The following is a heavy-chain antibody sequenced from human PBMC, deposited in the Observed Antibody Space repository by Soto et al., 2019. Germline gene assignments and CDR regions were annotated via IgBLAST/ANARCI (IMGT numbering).Heavy chain of an antibody. J-gene: IGHJ4*02. V-gene: IGHV3-11*06. CDR3: VRVPLPGNQYYFDY. CDR2: ISHSSTYT. Sequence: QVQLVESGGGLVKPGGSLRLSCAASGFTFSDYYMSWIRQAPGKGLEWVSYISHSSTYTNYADSVKGRFTISRDDAKNSLYLQMNSLRAEDTAVFYCVRVPLPGNQYYFDYWGQGTLVTVSS. CDR1: GFTFSDYY. D-gene: IGHD2-2*01.